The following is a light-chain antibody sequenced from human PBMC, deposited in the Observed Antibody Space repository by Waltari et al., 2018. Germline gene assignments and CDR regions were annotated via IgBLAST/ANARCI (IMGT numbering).Light chain of an antibody. CDR3: QKYGSLPAT. CDR2: DAS. Sequence: ELVLTQSPGTLSLSPGESATLSCRASQGVSRFLAWYQQKPGQAPRLRIYDASSRATGIPDRFSGSGSGTDFSLTISRLEPEDFAVYYCQKYGSLPATFGQGTKVEIK. CDR1: QGVSRF. V-gene: IGKV3-20*01. J-gene: IGKJ1*01.